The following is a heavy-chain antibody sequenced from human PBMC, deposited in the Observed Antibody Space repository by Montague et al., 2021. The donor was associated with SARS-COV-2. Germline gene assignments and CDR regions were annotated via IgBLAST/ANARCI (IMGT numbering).Heavy chain of an antibody. CDR3: ARHLSVTTVTSHMYHYAMDV. J-gene: IGHJ6*02. V-gene: IGHV4-59*08. Sequence: SETLSLTCSVSGDSISNYSWSWIRQSPGKGLEWIGYIYYSGSTNYNPSLKSRVAISVDTSKNQVSLKLTSVTAADTAVYYCARHLSVTTVTSHMYHYAMDVWGQGTTVTVSS. CDR2: IYYSGST. D-gene: IGHD4-11*01. CDR1: GDSISNYS.